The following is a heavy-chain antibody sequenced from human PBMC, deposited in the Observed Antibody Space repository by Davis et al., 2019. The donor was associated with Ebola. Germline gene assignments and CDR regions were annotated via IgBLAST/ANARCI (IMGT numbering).Heavy chain of an antibody. CDR2: IYHSGST. V-gene: IGHV4-30-2*05. Sequence: PSETLYLTCAVSGGSISSGGYSWSWIRQPPGKGLEWIGYIYHSGSTYYNPSLKSRVSISVDTSKNQFSLRLSSVTAADTAVYYCAREGYYYDSSRYFQHWGQGTLVTVSS. CDR1: GGSISSGGYS. J-gene: IGHJ1*01. CDR3: AREGYYYDSSRYFQH. D-gene: IGHD3-22*01.